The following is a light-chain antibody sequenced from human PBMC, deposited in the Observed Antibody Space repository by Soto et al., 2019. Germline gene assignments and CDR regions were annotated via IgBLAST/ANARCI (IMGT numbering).Light chain of an antibody. CDR3: QVWESSSDHVV. Sequence: SYELTQPPSVSVAPGKTARITCGGNNIGGKSVNWYQQKPGQAPVLVIYYDSDRPSGIPERFSGSNSGNTATLTISRVEAGDEADYYCQVWESSSDHVVFGGGTKLTVL. V-gene: IGLV3-21*01. CDR2: YDS. J-gene: IGLJ2*01. CDR1: NIGGKS.